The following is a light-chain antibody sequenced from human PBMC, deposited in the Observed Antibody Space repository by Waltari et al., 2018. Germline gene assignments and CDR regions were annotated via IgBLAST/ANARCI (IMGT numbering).Light chain of an antibody. V-gene: IGLV10-54*04. Sequence: QAGLTQPPSVSKDLRQTATLTCTGNNNNVGYEGATWLQQHQGHPPKLLFYRNNNRTSGISERFSASRSGSTASLTITGLQPEDEADYYCSAWDRSLSAWVFGGGTKLTVL. J-gene: IGLJ3*02. CDR1: NNNVGYEG. CDR3: SAWDRSLSAWV. CDR2: RNN.